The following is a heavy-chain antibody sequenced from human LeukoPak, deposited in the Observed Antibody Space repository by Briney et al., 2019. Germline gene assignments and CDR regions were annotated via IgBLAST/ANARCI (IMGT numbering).Heavy chain of an antibody. V-gene: IGHV3-9*03. CDR3: AKDEGRYSYGFLDAFDI. J-gene: IGHJ3*02. D-gene: IGHD5-18*01. CDR1: GFTFDDYA. CDR2: ISWYSGSI. Sequence: GGPLRLSCAASGFTFDDYAMHWVRQAPGKGLEWVSGISWYSGSIGYADSVKGRFTISRDNAKNSLYLQMNSLRAEDMALYYCAKDEGRYSYGFLDAFDIWGQGTMVTVSS.